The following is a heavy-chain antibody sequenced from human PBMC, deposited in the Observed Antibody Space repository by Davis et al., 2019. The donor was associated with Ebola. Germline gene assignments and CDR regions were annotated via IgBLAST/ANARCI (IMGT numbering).Heavy chain of an antibody. Sequence: SVKVSCKASGYTFTYRYLHWVRQAPGQALEWMGWIAPFNGNTNYAQKFQDRVTITRDRSMSPAYMELSSLRSEDTAVYYCARVVALGCSGGSCAFDYWGQGTLVTVSS. CDR1: GYTFTYRY. V-gene: IGHV1-45*02. CDR3: ARVVALGCSGGSCAFDY. D-gene: IGHD2-15*01. J-gene: IGHJ4*02. CDR2: IAPFNGNT.